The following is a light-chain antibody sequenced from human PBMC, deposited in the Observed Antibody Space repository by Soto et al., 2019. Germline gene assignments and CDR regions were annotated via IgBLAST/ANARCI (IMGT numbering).Light chain of an antibody. CDR2: GNS. V-gene: IGLV1-40*01. Sequence: QSVLTQPPSVSGAPGQRVTISCTGSSSNIGAGYDVHWYQQLPGTAPKLLIYGNSNRPSGVPDRFSGSKSGTSASLAITGLQAEDEADYYCQSYDSSLSGFWVFGVGNQVTV. J-gene: IGLJ3*02. CDR3: QSYDSSLSGFWV. CDR1: SSNIGAGYD.